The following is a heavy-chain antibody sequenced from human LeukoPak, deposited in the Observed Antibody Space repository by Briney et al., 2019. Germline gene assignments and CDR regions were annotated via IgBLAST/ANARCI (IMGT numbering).Heavy chain of an antibody. CDR1: GFTFSSYW. CDR2: IKQDGSQM. V-gene: IGHV3-7*01. CDR3: ARDGYSFGHDFDY. J-gene: IGHJ4*02. D-gene: IGHD5-18*01. Sequence: GGSLRLSCAASGFTFSSYWMNWVRQAPGKGLEWVANIKQDGSQMYYVDSVKGRFTISRDNAKNSLYLQMNSLRAEDTAVYYCARDGYSFGHDFDYWGQGTLVTVSS.